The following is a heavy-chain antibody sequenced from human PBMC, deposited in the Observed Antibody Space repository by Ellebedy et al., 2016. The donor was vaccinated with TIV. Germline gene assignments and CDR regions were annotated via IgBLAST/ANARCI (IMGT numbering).Heavy chain of an antibody. J-gene: IGHJ1*01. CDR1: GYSFTSPG. CDR2: INAYNGNT. V-gene: IGHV1-18*04. Sequence: AASVKVSYKASGYSFTSPGISWVRQAPEQGLEWMGWINAYNGNTNIAQKFQGRVTMTTDTSTSTDYMEVKRLRSDDTAVYYCAREIGAGPVVFQYWGQGTLVFVSS. D-gene: IGHD6-19*01. CDR3: AREIGAGPVVFQY.